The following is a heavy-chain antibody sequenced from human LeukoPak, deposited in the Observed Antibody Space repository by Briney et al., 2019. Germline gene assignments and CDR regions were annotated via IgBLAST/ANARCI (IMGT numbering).Heavy chain of an antibody. CDR2: INHSGST. D-gene: IGHD6-13*01. CDR3: ARGCSSWPNYYYNYGMDV. J-gene: IGHJ6*02. Sequence: PSETLSLTCAVYGGSFSGYYWSWIRQPPGKGLEWIGEINHSGSTNYNPSLKSRVTISVDTSKNQFSLKLSSVTAADTAVYYCARGCSSWPNYYYNYGMDVWGQGTTVTVSS. CDR1: GGSFSGYY. V-gene: IGHV4-34*01.